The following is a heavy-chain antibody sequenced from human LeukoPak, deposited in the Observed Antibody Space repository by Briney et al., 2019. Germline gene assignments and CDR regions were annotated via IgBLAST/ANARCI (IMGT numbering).Heavy chain of an antibody. D-gene: IGHD2-21*02. CDR3: ARRLYAFDL. CDR2: IYYSGST. J-gene: IGHJ3*01. Sequence: SETLSLTCTVSGGSISSSSYYWGWFRQPPGKGLEWIGSIYYSGSTSYNPSLQSRVTISVDTSKNQLSLNVWSVTAADTALYYCARRLYAFDLWGQGTMVTVSS. V-gene: IGHV4-39*01. CDR1: GGSISSSSYY.